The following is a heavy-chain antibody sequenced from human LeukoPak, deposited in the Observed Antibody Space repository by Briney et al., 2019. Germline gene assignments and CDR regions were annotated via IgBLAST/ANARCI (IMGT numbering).Heavy chain of an antibody. Sequence: SETLSLTCAVDGGSVSGSYWGWVRQPPGKGLEWIGEINHSGSTNYNPSLKSRVTISVDTSKNQFSLKLSSVTAADTAVYYCARTFSSGYYYDFDYWGQGTLVTVSS. D-gene: IGHD3-22*01. V-gene: IGHV4-34*01. CDR2: INHSGST. CDR3: ARTFSSGYYYDFDY. CDR1: GGSVSGSY. J-gene: IGHJ4*02.